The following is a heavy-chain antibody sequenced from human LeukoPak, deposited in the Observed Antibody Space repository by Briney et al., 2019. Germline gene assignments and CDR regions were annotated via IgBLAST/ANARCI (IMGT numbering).Heavy chain of an antibody. Sequence: GESLKISCKGSGYSFTSYWIGCVRQMPGKGLEWMGIIYPGDSDTRYSPSFQGQVTISADKSISTAYLQWSSLKASDTAMYYCARSRIDYYYYMDVWGKGTTVTVSS. D-gene: IGHD1-26*01. CDR3: ARSRIDYYYYMDV. J-gene: IGHJ6*03. V-gene: IGHV5-51*01. CDR2: IYPGDSDT. CDR1: GYSFTSYW.